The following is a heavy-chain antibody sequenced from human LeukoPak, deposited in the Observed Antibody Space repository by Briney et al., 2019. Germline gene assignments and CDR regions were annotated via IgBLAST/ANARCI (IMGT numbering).Heavy chain of an antibody. CDR2: IYYSGST. Sequence: SETLSLTCTVSGGSISSYYWSWIRQPPGKGLEWIGYIYYSGSTNYNPSLKSRVTISVDTSKNQFSLKLSSVTAADTAVYYCARGGGSGSRPVDYWGQGTLVTVSS. CDR1: GGSISSYY. V-gene: IGHV4-59*01. CDR3: ARGGGSGSRPVDY. J-gene: IGHJ4*02. D-gene: IGHD1-26*01.